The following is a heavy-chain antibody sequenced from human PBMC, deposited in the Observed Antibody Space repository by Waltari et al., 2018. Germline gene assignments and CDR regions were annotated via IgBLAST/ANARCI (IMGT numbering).Heavy chain of an antibody. CDR2: IYYSGST. D-gene: IGHD1-26*01. CDR1: GGSISSYY. V-gene: IGHV4-59*01. CDR3: SSSPRWELAFDY. Sequence: QVQLQESGPGRVKPSETLSLTCTVSGGSISSYYWRWIRQPPGKGLEWIGYIYYSGSTNDNPSLKSRVTISVDTSKNQFSLKLSSVTAADTAGYYCSSSPRWELAFDYWGQGTLVTVSS. J-gene: IGHJ4*02.